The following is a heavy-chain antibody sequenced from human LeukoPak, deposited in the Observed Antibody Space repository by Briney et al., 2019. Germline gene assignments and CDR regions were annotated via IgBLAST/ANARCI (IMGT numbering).Heavy chain of an antibody. Sequence: GGSLRLSCAASGFTVSNNYMSWVRQAPGKGLEWVSVIYSGDNTYHVESVKGRFTISRDNSKNTLFLQMNRLRAEDTAVYYCAGRRVLDAFYWGQGTLVTVSS. V-gene: IGHV3-66*02. CDR2: IYSGDNT. CDR1: GFTVSNNY. CDR3: AGRRVLDAFY. J-gene: IGHJ4*02. D-gene: IGHD3-16*01.